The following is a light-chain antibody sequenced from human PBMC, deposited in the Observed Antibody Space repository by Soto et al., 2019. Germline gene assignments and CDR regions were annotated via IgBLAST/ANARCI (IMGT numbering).Light chain of an antibody. CDR1: QSGTNW. V-gene: IGKV1-5*01. J-gene: IGKJ2*01. CDR2: DAS. CDR3: QQHTFYPFT. Sequence: DIQMTQSPSTLSASVGDRVTITCRAGQSGTNWLSWYQQNPGKAPNLLIYDASRLQSGIPSRFSGTGSGTEFTLTISSLQPAHWATYYSQQHTFYPFTFGHRNQLEIK.